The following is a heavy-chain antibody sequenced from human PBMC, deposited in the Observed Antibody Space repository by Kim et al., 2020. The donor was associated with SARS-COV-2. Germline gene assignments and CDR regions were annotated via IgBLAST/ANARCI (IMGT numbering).Heavy chain of an antibody. CDR1: GYTFTSYY. CDR3: ARNRVPAAITPSSWDYYYYGMDV. CDR2: INPSGGST. J-gene: IGHJ6*02. D-gene: IGHD2-2*01. V-gene: IGHV1-46*01. Sequence: ASVKVSCKASGYTFTSYYMHWVRQAPGQGLEWMGIINPSGGSTSYAQKFQGRVTMTRDTSTSTVYMELSSLRSEDTAVYYCARNRVPAAITPSSWDYYYYGMDVWGQGTTVTVSS.